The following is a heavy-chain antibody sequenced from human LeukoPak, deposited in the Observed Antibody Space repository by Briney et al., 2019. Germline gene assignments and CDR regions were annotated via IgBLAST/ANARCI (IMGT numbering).Heavy chain of an antibody. D-gene: IGHD6-19*01. V-gene: IGHV1-24*01. CDR2: FDPEDGET. Sequence: ASVKVSCKVSGYTLTELSMHWVRQAPGKGLEWMGGFDPEDGETIYAQKFQGRVTMTEDTSTDTAHMELSSLRSEDTAVYYCATLQSSGWSPVDYWGQGTLVTVSS. J-gene: IGHJ4*02. CDR1: GYTLTELS. CDR3: ATLQSSGWSPVDY.